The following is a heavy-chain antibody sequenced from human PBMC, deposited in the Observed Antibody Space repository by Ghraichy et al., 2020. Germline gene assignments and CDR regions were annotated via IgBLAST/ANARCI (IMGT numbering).Heavy chain of an antibody. CDR2: INHSGST. D-gene: IGHD3-22*01. CDR1: GGSFSGYY. V-gene: IGHV4-34*01. CDR3: SRGDFVHYDSSGYYHRGDYFDY. J-gene: IGHJ4*02. Sequence: SETLSLTCAVYGGSFSGYYWSWIRQPPGKGLEWIGEINHSGSTNYNPSLKSRFTISVDTSKNQFSLKMSSVTAVDTAVYYWSRGDFVHYDSSGYYHRGDYFDYWVQGTLVTVSS.